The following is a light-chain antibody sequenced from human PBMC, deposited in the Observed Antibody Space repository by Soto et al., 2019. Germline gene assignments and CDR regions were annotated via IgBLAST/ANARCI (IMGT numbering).Light chain of an antibody. CDR3: SSYTSSSTHDGVV. Sequence: QSALTQPASVSGSPGQSITISCTGTSSDVGGYNYVSWYQQHPGKAPKLMIYDVSNRPSGVSNRFSGSKSGNTASLTISGLQAEDEADYYCSSYTSSSTHDGVVFGGGTKLTVL. CDR1: SSDVGGYNY. CDR2: DVS. V-gene: IGLV2-14*01. J-gene: IGLJ2*01.